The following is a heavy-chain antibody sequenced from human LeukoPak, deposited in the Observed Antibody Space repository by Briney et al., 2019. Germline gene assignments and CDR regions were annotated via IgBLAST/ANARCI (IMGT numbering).Heavy chain of an antibody. CDR2: ISYDGSNK. Sequence: GGSLRLSCAASGFTFSSYGMHWVRQAPGKGLEWAAVISYDGSNKYYGDSVKGRFTISRDNSKNTLYLQMNSLRADDTAVYYCAKGWSYDDYWGQGTLVTVSS. CDR3: AKGWSYDDY. CDR1: GFTFSSYG. J-gene: IGHJ4*02. V-gene: IGHV3-30*18. D-gene: IGHD3-10*01.